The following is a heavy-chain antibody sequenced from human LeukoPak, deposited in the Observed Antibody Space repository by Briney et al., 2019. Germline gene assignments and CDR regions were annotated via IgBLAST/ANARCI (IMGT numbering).Heavy chain of an antibody. V-gene: IGHV4-30-4*01. CDR2: IYYSGST. CDR1: GGSISSGDYY. J-gene: IGHJ5*02. CDR3: ARDNRWFGESYNWFDP. D-gene: IGHD3-10*01. Sequence: PSETLSLTCTVSGGSISSGDYYWSWIRQPPGKGLEWIGYIYYSGSTYYNPSLKSRVTISVDTSKNQFSLKLSSVTAADTAVYYCARDNRWFGESYNWFDPWGQGTLVTVSS.